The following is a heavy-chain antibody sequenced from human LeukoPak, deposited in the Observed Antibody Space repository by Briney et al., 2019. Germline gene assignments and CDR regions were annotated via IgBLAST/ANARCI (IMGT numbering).Heavy chain of an antibody. V-gene: IGHV3-23*01. J-gene: IGHJ4*02. Sequence: GGSLRLSCAASGFTFSSYAMSWVRQAPGKGLEWVSAISGSGGSESYADSVKGRFTISRDNSKNTMNLQMNSLRDDDTAVYYCAKILQSYYYGGFEYWGQGALVTVSS. CDR3: AKILQSYYYGGFEY. D-gene: IGHD3-10*01. CDR2: ISGSGGSE. CDR1: GFTFSSYA.